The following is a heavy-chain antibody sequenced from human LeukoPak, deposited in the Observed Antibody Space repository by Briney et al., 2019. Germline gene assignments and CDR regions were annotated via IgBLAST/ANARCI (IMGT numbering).Heavy chain of an antibody. D-gene: IGHD6-19*01. CDR1: GYTFTGYY. CDR2: INPNSGGT. V-gene: IGHV1-2*02. Sequence: ASVKVSCKASGYTFTGYYMHWVRQAPGQGLEWMGWINPNSGGTNYAQKFQGRVTMTRDTSISTAYMELSRLRSDDTAVYYCARVRSPYSSGWYVLDYWGQGTLVTVSS. CDR3: ARVRSPYSSGWYVLDY. J-gene: IGHJ4*02.